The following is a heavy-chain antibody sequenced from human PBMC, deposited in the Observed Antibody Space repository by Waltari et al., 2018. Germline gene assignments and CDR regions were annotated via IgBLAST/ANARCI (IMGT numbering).Heavy chain of an antibody. D-gene: IGHD6-19*01. CDR1: GGSVTSSTYY. J-gene: IGHJ4*02. CDR3: ARHPEFSSGRSFY. CDR2: IYDSGST. Sequence: QLQESGPGLVKPSETLSLTCTVSGGSVTSSTYYWGWIRQPPGKGLEWIGSIYDSGSTYDNPSLKSRVRISVDTSKTQVSLKVTSVTAADTAVYYCARHPEFSSGRSFYWGLGTLVTVSS. V-gene: IGHV4-39*01.